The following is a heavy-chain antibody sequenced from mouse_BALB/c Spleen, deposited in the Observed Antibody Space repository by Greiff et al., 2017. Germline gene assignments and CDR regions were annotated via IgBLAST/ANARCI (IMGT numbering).Heavy chain of an antibody. D-gene: IGHD2-4*01. Sequence: VMLVESGPGLVAPSQSLSITCTVSGFSLTGYGVNWVRQPPGKGLEWLGMIWGDGSTDYNSALKSRLSISKDNAKSQVFLNMNSLQTDDTARYYGARRIYYDYFDYWGQGTTLTVSS. CDR1: GFSLTGYG. V-gene: IGHV2-6-7*01. CDR2: IWGDGST. J-gene: IGHJ2*01. CDR3: ARRIYYDYFDY.